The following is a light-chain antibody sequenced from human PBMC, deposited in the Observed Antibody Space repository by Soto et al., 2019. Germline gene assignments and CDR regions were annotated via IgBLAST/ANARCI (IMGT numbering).Light chain of an antibody. CDR2: KAS. CDR3: QQIYTIPLT. Sequence: DIQMTQSPSTLSGSVGDRVTITCRASQTISSWLAWYQQKPGKAPKLLIYKASTLQSGVPPRFSGGGGGTDFTLTISSLQPEDFASYYCQQIYTIPLTFGGGTKVDIK. V-gene: IGKV1-5*03. CDR1: QTISSW. J-gene: IGKJ4*01.